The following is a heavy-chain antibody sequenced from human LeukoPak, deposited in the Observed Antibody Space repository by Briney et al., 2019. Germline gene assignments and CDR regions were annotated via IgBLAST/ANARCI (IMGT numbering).Heavy chain of an antibody. J-gene: IGHJ4*02. D-gene: IGHD2/OR15-2a*01. V-gene: IGHV3-66*01. Sequence: GGSLRLSCAASGFTFSSYAMSWVRQAPGKGLEWVSVIYSGGSTYYADSVKGRFTISRDNSKNTLYLQMNSLRAEDTAVYYCARVFSYFDYWGQGTLVTVSS. CDR1: GFTFSSYA. CDR2: IYSGGST. CDR3: ARVFSYFDY.